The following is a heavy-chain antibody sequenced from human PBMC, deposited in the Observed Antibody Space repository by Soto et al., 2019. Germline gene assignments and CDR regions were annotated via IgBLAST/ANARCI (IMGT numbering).Heavy chain of an antibody. CDR1: GVSIGSHDW. V-gene: IGHV4-4*02. CDR2: SHPSGNT. J-gene: IGHJ4*02. D-gene: IGHD5-18*01. Sequence: QVQLQESGPGLVKPSGTLSLTCAVSGVSIGSHDWWTWVRQPPGKGLEWIGESHPSGNTNYKSSLESRVTIALDKSKNHFSLQLSSVTVADTAVYYCATRDTGRVYWGQGTLVTVSS. CDR3: ATRDTGRVY.